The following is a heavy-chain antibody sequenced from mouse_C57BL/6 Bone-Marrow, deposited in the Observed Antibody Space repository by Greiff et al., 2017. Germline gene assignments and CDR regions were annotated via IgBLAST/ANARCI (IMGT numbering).Heavy chain of an antibody. V-gene: IGHV5-9-1*02. D-gene: IGHD2-3*01. CDR3: TRGWAPRSYFDY. Sequence: DVKLQESGEGLVKPGGSLKLSCAASGFTFSSYAMSWVRQTPEKRLEWVAYISSGGDYIYYADTVKGRFTISRDNARNTLYLQMSSLKSEDTAMYYCTRGWAPRSYFDYWGQGTTLTVSS. CDR2: ISSGGDYI. CDR1: GFTFSSYA. J-gene: IGHJ2*01.